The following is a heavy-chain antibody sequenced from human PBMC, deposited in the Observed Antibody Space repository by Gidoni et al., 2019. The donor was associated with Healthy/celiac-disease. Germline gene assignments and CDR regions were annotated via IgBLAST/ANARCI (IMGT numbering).Heavy chain of an antibody. CDR3: ARGRTYSYY. D-gene: IGHD2-21*01. J-gene: IGHJ4*02. CDR1: GGSMSRYY. V-gene: IGHV4-59*01. Sequence: QVQMQESVPGPLKSTENLSLTCLVSGGSMSRYYWTWIRQPPGKGLEWIGYIYSNGKLDYNPSLKSRITISVDTSRSQFSLKFNSVTAADTAVYYCARGRTYSYYWGQGTLVTVSS. CDR2: IYSNGKL.